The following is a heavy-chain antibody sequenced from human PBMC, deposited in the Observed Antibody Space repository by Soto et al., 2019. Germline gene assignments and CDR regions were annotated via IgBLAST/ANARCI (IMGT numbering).Heavy chain of an antibody. V-gene: IGHV1-24*01. D-gene: IGHD2-2*01. Sequence: ASVKVSCKVSGYTLTELSMHWVLQAPGKGLEWMGGFDPEDGETIYAQKFQGRVTMTEDTSTDTAYMELSSLRSEDTAVYYCATARTYRYGDCSSTSCYGYYFDYWGQGTLVTVSS. CDR3: ATARTYRYGDCSSTSCYGYYFDY. J-gene: IGHJ4*01. CDR2: FDPEDGET. CDR1: GYTLTELS.